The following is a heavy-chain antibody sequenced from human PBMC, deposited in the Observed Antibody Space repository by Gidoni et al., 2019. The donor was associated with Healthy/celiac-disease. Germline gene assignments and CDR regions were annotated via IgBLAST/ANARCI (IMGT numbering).Heavy chain of an antibody. CDR3: ARLILAHDAFDI. D-gene: IGHD3-22*01. V-gene: IGHV5-51*03. Sequence: EVPLVQSGAEAKKPGDALTISCKGSGYSFTSYWTGWVRQMPGKGLEWMGIISPGDSDTRYSPSFQGQVTISADKSISTAYLQWSSLKASDTAMYYCARLILAHDAFDIWGQGTMVTVSS. CDR2: ISPGDSDT. J-gene: IGHJ3*02. CDR1: GYSFTSYW.